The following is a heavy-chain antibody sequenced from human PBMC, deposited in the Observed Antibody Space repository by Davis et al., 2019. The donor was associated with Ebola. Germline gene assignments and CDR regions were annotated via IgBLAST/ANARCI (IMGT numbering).Heavy chain of an antibody. J-gene: IGHJ6*02. CDR2: IKQDGGEK. D-gene: IGHD1-26*01. CDR1: GFTFSSYW. Sequence: GESLKISCAASGFTFSSYWMSWVRQAPGKGPEWVAIIKQDGGEKYYVDSVKGRFTISRDNAKNSFFLQMNSLRDEDTAVYYCARVRGSGRYWSLGYYYNGMDVWGQGTTVTVSS. V-gene: IGHV3-7*03. CDR3: ARVRGSGRYWSLGYYYNGMDV.